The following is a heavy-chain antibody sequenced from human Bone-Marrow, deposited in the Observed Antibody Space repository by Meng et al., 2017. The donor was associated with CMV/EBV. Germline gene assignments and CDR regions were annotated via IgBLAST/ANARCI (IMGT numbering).Heavy chain of an antibody. CDR1: GYTFTKYG. CDR2: ISAYNGNT. Sequence: ASVKVSCKASGYTFTKYGINWVRQAPGQGLEWMGWISAYNGNTSNAQKFQGRVTMTTDTYMSIAYMELRSLRSDDTAVYYCARWGKYQLLEGADYWGQGTLVTVSS. CDR3: ARWGKYQLLEGADY. D-gene: IGHD2-2*01. J-gene: IGHJ4*02. V-gene: IGHV1-18*01.